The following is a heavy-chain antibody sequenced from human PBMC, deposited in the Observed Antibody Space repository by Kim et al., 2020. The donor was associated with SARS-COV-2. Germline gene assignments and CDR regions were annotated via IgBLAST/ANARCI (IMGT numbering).Heavy chain of an antibody. CDR1: GGSISSSSYY. J-gene: IGHJ4*02. V-gene: IGHV4-39*01. CDR3: ARHRRAGIVATMRDFDY. D-gene: IGHD5-12*01. CDR2: IYYSGST. Sequence: SETLSLTCTVSGGSISSSSYYWGWIRQPPGKGLEWIGSIYYSGSTYYNPSLKSRVTISVDTSKNQFSLKLSSVTAADTAVYYWARHRRAGIVATMRDFDYWGQGTLVTVSS.